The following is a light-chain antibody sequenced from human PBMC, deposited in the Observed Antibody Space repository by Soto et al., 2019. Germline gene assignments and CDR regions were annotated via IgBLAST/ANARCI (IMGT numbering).Light chain of an antibody. Sequence: EIVMTQSKATLSVSPGERSTLSCMASQSVSSNLAWYQQKPGQAPRLLIYGASTRATGIPARFSGSGSGTEFTLTISSLQSEDFAVYYCQQYNNGPSITFGLWTR. CDR2: GAS. CDR3: QQYNNGPSIT. V-gene: IGKV3-15*01. CDR1: QSVSSN. J-gene: IGKJ5*01.